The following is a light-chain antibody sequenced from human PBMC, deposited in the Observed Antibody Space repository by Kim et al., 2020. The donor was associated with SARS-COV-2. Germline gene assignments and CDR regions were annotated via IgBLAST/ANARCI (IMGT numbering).Light chain of an antibody. V-gene: IGKV1-6*01. Sequence: ASVGDRVTLTCRASQGVRNDLGWYQQKPGKAPKLLIYAASSLHSGVPSRFSGSGSDTDFTLTINSLQPEDFATYYCLQDYSYPRTFCQGTKVDIK. J-gene: IGKJ1*01. CDR3: LQDYSYPRT. CDR2: AAS. CDR1: QGVRND.